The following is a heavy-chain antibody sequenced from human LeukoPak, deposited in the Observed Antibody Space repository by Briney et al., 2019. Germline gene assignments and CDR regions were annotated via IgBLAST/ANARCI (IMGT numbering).Heavy chain of an antibody. Sequence: GGSLRLSCAGSGFTFSRHLMHWVRQDPGKGLVWVSRINTDGSATLYSDSVKGRFTISRDNSKNTLYLQMKSLRAEDTAVYYCAKTYQLISYFDYWGQGTLVTVSS. J-gene: IGHJ4*02. V-gene: IGHV3-74*01. CDR2: INTDGSAT. D-gene: IGHD5-24*01. CDR3: AKTYQLISYFDY. CDR1: GFTFSRHL.